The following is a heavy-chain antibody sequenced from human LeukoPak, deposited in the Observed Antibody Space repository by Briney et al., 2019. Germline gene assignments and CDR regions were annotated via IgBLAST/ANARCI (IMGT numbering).Heavy chain of an antibody. V-gene: IGHV3-13*01. CDR2: IASGCQT. CDR1: GFTLGSHD. J-gene: IGHJ4*02. Sequence: GGSLRLSCTASGFTLGSHDMHWVRQTTGEGLEWVAAIASGCQTFYAGCVKCRFTVSREDAKTCLYLQMNSLRAGDTAVYYCVREARGYHYTYFDYWGQGTLVTVSS. CDR3: VREARGYHYTYFDY. D-gene: IGHD5-18*01.